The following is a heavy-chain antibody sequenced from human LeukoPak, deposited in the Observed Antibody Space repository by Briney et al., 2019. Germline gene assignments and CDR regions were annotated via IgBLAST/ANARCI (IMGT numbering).Heavy chain of an antibody. J-gene: IGHJ6*04. D-gene: IGHD2-21*02. Sequence: KSSQTLSLTCTVSGGSISSGSYYWSWIRQPAGKGLEWIGRIYTSGSTNYNPSLKSRVTISVDTSKNQFSLKLSSVTAADTAVYYCAREGSDWDVWGKGTTVTVSS. CDR2: IYTSGST. V-gene: IGHV4-61*02. CDR3: AREGSDWDV. CDR1: GGSISSGSYY.